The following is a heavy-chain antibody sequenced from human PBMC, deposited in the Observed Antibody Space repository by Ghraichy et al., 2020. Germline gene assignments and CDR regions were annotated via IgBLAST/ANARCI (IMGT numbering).Heavy chain of an antibody. J-gene: IGHJ4*02. V-gene: IGHV3-11*01. D-gene: IGHD2-2*01. Sequence: GESQNISCAASGFSFSDYYMSWIRQAPGKGLEYLSFISGSGGAKYHADSVKGRFTISRDNANNSLYLQMNSLRAEDTAVYYCARELGVVVVPAALDFWGRGLLVTVSS. CDR3: ARELGVVVVPAALDF. CDR1: GFSFSDYY. CDR2: ISGSGGAK.